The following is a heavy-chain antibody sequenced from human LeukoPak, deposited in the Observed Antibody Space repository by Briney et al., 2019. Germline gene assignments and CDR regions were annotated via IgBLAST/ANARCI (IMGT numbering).Heavy chain of an antibody. CDR3: ARAVGDSGYGRYFDY. CDR1: GGSISTYY. J-gene: IGHJ4*02. CDR2: VYNTGST. V-gene: IGHV4-59*01. Sequence: SETLSLTCTVSGGSISTYYWSWIRQPPGKGLEWIGNVYNTGSTNYNPSLESRVTISVDTSKNHFSLRLSSVTAADPAVYYCARAVGDSGYGRYFDYWGQGTLVTVSS. D-gene: IGHD5-12*01.